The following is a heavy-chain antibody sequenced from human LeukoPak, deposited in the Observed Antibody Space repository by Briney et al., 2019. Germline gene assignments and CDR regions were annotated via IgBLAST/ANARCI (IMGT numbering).Heavy chain of an antibody. J-gene: IGHJ4*02. CDR3: ARAAGDYYGSGSPNYFDY. Sequence: GGSLRLSCAASGYTVSSNYMSWVRQAPGKGLEWVSVIYSGGSTYYADSVKGRFTISRDNSKNTLYLQMNSLRAEDMAVYYCARAAGDYYGSGSPNYFDYWGQGTLVTVSS. CDR1: GYTVSSNY. D-gene: IGHD3-10*01. CDR2: IYSGGST. V-gene: IGHV3-53*01.